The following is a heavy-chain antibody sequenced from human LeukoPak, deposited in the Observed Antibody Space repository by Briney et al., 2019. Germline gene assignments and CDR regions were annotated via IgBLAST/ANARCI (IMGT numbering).Heavy chain of an antibody. CDR1: GGSISSSSYY. CDR3: ASPRYSSSWYEGDY. J-gene: IGHJ4*02. Sequence: SETLSLTCTVSGGSISSSSYYWGWIRQPRGKGLEWIGSIYYSGSTYYNPSLKSRVPISVDTSKNQFSLKLSSVTAADTAVYYCASPRYSSSWYEGDYWGQGTLVTVSS. D-gene: IGHD6-13*01. CDR2: IYYSGST. V-gene: IGHV4-39*01.